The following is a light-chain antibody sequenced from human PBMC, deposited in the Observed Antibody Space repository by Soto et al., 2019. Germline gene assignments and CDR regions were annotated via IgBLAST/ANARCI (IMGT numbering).Light chain of an antibody. CDR1: QSVSSN. V-gene: IGKV3-15*01. CDR2: GAS. CDR3: QQYNNWPYT. Sequence: EIVMTQSPATLSVSPGERATLSCRASQSVSSNLAWYQQKPGQAPRLLIYGASTRATGIPARFSGSGSGTEFTLAISSLQSEDFAFYYGQQYNNWPYTFGQGTKLEIK. J-gene: IGKJ2*01.